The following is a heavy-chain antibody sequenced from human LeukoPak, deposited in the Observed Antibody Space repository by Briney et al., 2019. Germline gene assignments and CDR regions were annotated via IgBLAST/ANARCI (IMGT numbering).Heavy chain of an antibody. Sequence: GASVKVSCKASGYTLTSYYMHWVRQAPGQGLEWMGIIDPSDGSTIYAQKFQGRVTMTRDTSTSTVHMELSSLRSDDTAVYYCARGPGEGGSSGYYYGKPEDPAEYYFDYWGQGTLVTVSS. CDR3: ARGPGEGGSSGYYYGKPEDPAEYYFDY. CDR2: IDPSDGST. J-gene: IGHJ4*02. V-gene: IGHV1-46*01. CDR1: GYTLTSYY. D-gene: IGHD3-22*01.